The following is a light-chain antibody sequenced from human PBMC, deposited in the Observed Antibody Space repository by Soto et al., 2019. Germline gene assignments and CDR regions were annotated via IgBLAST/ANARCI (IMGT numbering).Light chain of an antibody. J-gene: IGLJ1*01. CDR3: SSYTSGSTLYV. CDR1: SSDVGGYDY. CDR2: NVS. V-gene: IGLV2-14*01. Sequence: QSALTQPASVSGSPGQSITISCTGTSSDVGGYDYVSWYQQHPGKAPKLMIYNVSTRPSGVSNRFSGSKSGNTASLTISGLQAEDEADYSCSSYTSGSTLYVFGTGTKVTVL.